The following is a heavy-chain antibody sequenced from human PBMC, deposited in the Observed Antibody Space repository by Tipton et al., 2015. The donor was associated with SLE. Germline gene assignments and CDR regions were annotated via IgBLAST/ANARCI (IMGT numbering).Heavy chain of an antibody. D-gene: IGHD3-3*01. CDR3: ARDFWSGYGYYYYGMDV. Sequence: TLSLTCTVSGGSISSYYWSWIRQPPGKGLEWIGYIYYSGSTNYNPSLKSRVTISVDTSKNQFSLKLSSVTAADTAVYYCARDFWSGYGYYYYGMDVWGQGTTVTVSS. CDR1: GGSISSYY. J-gene: IGHJ6*02. V-gene: IGHV4-59*12. CDR2: IYYSGST.